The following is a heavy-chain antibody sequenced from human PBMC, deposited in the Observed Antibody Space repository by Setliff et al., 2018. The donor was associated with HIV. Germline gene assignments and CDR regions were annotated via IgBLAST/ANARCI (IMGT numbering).Heavy chain of an antibody. V-gene: IGHV7-4-1*01. J-gene: IGHJ6*03. CDR2: IDTNTGYP. D-gene: IGHD3-3*01. CDR3: TRDHTPPPNYDFWSGQLDLRNIFYYMDV. Sequence: ASVKVSCKTSGYTFSNYGLNWVRQAPGQGLEWMGWIDTNTGYPTYAQGFTGRFVFSVDTPVSTAYLRIFNLKAEDTAVYYCTRDHTPPPNYDFWSGQLDLRNIFYYMDVWGTGSPVTVSS. CDR1: GYTFSNYG.